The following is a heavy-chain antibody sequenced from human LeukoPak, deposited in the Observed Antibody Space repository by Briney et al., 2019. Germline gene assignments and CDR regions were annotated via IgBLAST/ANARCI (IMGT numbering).Heavy chain of an antibody. CDR3: ARAIAVAGPYYFDY. J-gene: IGHJ4*02. CDR2: IGSVTTYI. Sequence: GGSLRLSCAASGFTFSDYTMNWVRQAPGKGLEWVSSIGSVTTYIYYANSVKGRFTISRDNAKNSLSLQMNSLRAEDTAVYYCARAIAVAGPYYFDYWGQGSLVTVSS. CDR1: GFTFSDYT. V-gene: IGHV3-21*01. D-gene: IGHD6-19*01.